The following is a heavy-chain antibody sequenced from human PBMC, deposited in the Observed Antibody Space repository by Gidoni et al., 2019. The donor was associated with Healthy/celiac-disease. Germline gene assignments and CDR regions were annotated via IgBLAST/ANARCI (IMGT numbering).Heavy chain of an antibody. J-gene: IGHJ4*02. Sequence: EVQLVESGGGLVKPGGSLRLSCAASGVTFSNAWLSWVRQAPGKGLEWVGRIKSKTDGGTTDYAAPVKGRFTISRDDSKNTLYLQMNSLKTEDTAVYYCTTERVDIVVVPAAIFGYWGQGTLVTVSS. CDR3: TTERVDIVVVPAAIFGY. V-gene: IGHV3-15*01. CDR1: GVTFSNAW. CDR2: IKSKTDGGTT. D-gene: IGHD2-2*03.